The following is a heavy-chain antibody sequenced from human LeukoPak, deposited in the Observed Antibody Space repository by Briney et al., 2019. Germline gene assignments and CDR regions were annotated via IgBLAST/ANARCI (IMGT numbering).Heavy chain of an antibody. CDR2: ISGSGVST. V-gene: IGHV3-23*01. J-gene: IGHJ5*02. CDR1: GFTFSNYA. Sequence: GGSLRLSCAASGFTFSNYAMSWVRQAPGKGLEWVSAISGSGVSTHYADSVKGRFSISRDNSKNTLYLQMNSLRAEDTAVYYCARESHSSGNYYDSSGYSSWGQGTLVTVSS. CDR3: ARESHSSGNYYDSSGYSS. D-gene: IGHD3-22*01.